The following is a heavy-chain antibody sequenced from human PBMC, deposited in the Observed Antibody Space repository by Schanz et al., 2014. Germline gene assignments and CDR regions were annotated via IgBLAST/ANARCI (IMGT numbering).Heavy chain of an antibody. J-gene: IGHJ6*02. Sequence: QVQLQESGPGLVKPSETLSLTCTVSGGSISASYWGWIRQPPGKGLEWIAYIYYSGSTNYNPSLRGRVTISLDTSKNQFSLKLRSVTSADTAVYYCARDHGYSGQYGLDVWGQGTTVTVSS. CDR3: ARDHGYSGQYGLDV. V-gene: IGHV4-59*01. CDR2: IYYSGST. CDR1: GGSISASY. D-gene: IGHD6-13*01.